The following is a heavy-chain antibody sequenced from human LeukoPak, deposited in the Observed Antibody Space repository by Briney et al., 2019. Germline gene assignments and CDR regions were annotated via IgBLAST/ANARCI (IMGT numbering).Heavy chain of an antibody. Sequence: SETLSLTCTVSGGSISSYYWSWIRQPPGKGLEWIGYIYYSGSTNYNPSLKSRVTISADTSKNQFSLKLSSVTAADTAVYYCAREDYDSSGYLGAFDIWGQGTMVTVSS. CDR3: AREDYDSSGYLGAFDI. CDR1: GGSISSYY. J-gene: IGHJ3*02. D-gene: IGHD3-22*01. V-gene: IGHV4-59*01. CDR2: IYYSGST.